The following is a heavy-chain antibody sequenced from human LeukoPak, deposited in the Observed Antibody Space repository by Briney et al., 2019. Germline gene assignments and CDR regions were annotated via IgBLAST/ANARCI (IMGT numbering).Heavy chain of an antibody. CDR1: GYSISSGYF. CDR2: IGHSGST. V-gene: IGHV4-38-2*01. Sequence: PSETLSLTCAVSGYSISSGYFWSWIRQPPGKGLEWIGGIGHSGSTYYNPSLKSRITISTDTSKNRFSLKLSSVTDADTAVYYCARLNTGVLIRRTNNRFDPWGQETLVTVSS. CDR3: ARLNTGVLIRRTNNRFDP. J-gene: IGHJ5*02. D-gene: IGHD2-8*01.